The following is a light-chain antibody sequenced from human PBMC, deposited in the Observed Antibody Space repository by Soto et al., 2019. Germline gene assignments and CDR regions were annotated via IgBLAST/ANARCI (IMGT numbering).Light chain of an antibody. CDR3: QQYGSSPT. Sequence: ENVLTQSPGTLSFSPGERATLSCRASQSVSSSYLAWYQQKPGQAPRLLIYGASSRATGIPDRFSGSGSGTDFTLTISRLEPEDFAVYYCQQYGSSPTFGQGTRLEIK. J-gene: IGKJ5*01. V-gene: IGKV3-20*01. CDR1: QSVSSSY. CDR2: GAS.